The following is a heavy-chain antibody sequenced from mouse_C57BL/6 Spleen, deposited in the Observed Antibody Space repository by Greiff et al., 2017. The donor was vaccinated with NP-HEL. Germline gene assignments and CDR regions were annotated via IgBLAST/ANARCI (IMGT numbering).Heavy chain of an antibody. D-gene: IGHD2-2*01. J-gene: IGHJ2*01. Sequence: EVKLMESGPGLVKPSQSLSLTCSVTGYSITSGYYWNWIRQFPGNKLEWMGYISYDGSNNYNPSLKNRISITRDTSKNQFFLKLNSVTTEDTATYYCASYGYDVGYYFDYWGQGTTLTVSS. V-gene: IGHV3-6*01. CDR3: ASYGYDVGYYFDY. CDR1: GYSITSGYY. CDR2: ISYDGSN.